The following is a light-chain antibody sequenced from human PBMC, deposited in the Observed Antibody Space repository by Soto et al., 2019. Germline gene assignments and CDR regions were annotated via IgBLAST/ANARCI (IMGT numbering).Light chain of an antibody. CDR3: QSYDSSLSASV. CDR2: DNR. CDR1: SSNIGAGYE. V-gene: IGLV1-40*01. J-gene: IGLJ3*02. Sequence: QSVLAQPPSVSGASGQRVTISCTGSSSNIGAGYEVHWYQQLPGTAPKLLIYDNRHRPSGVPDRFSGSKSGTSASLAITGLQAEDEADYYCQSYDSSLSASVFGGGTQLTVL.